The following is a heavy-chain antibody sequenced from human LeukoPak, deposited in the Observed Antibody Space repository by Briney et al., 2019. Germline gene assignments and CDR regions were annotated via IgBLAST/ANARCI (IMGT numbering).Heavy chain of an antibody. CDR2: ISSSSSSK. D-gene: IGHD3-10*02. Sequence: PGGSLRLSCAASGFTFSSFTINWVRQAPGKGLEWVSSISSSSSSKYYADSVKGRFTISRDNAKNSLYLQMNSLRAEDTAVYYCAELGITMIGGVWGKGTTVTISS. V-gene: IGHV3-21*01. CDR3: AELGITMIGGV. J-gene: IGHJ6*04. CDR1: GFTFSSFT.